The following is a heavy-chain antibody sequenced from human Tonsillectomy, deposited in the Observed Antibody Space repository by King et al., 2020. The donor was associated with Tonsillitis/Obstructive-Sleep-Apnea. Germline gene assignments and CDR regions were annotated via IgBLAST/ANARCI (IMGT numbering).Heavy chain of an antibody. CDR2: ITPYNGNT. CDR1: GYTFTSYG. Sequence: QLVQSGAEVKKPGASVKVSCKASGYTFTSYGISWVRQAPGQGLEWMGWITPYNGNTKYTQNLQGRVIMTTDTSTSTAYMELRSLRSDDTAVYYCARDRTRWEPNAFDIWGQGTMVTVSS. J-gene: IGHJ3*02. D-gene: IGHD1-26*01. CDR3: ARDRTRWEPNAFDI. V-gene: IGHV1-18*01.